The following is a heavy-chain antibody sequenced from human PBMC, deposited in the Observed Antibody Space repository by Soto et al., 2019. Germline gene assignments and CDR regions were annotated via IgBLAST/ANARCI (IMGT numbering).Heavy chain of an antibody. Sequence: SETLSLTCTVSGGSISSYYWSWIRQPPGKGLEWIGYIYYSGSTNYNPSLKSRVTISVDTSKNQFSLKLSSVTAADTAVYYCARGGLGYCSGGSCYAGYYYYGMDVRGQGTTVTVSS. V-gene: IGHV4-59*01. CDR3: ARGGLGYCSGGSCYAGYYYYGMDV. J-gene: IGHJ6*02. CDR2: IYYSGST. D-gene: IGHD2-15*01. CDR1: GGSISSYY.